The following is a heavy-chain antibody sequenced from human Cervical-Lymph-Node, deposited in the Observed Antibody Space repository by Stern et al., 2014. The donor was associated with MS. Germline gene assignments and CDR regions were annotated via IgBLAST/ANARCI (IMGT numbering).Heavy chain of an antibody. D-gene: IGHD3-16*01. CDR3: ARDMGYYYGMDV. CDR2: IIPIFGTP. CDR1: GGTFSSYA. V-gene: IGHV1-69*01. J-gene: IGHJ6*02. Sequence: VQLVESGAEVKKPGSSVKVSCKASGGTFSSYAINWVRQAPGQGLEWMGAIIPIFGTPNYAVQFQGRVTITADESTSTAYMELSSLRSEDTAVYYCARDMGYYYGMDVWGQGTTVTVSS.